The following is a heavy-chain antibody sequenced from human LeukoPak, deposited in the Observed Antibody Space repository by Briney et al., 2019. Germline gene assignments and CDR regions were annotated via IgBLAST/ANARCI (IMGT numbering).Heavy chain of an antibody. J-gene: IGHJ6*02. D-gene: IGHD3-16*02. CDR2: ISGSGGSS. CDR1: GFTFSNYA. CDR3: AKGTGIVMYCYYGMDL. Sequence: GGSLRLSCAASGFTFSNYAMSWVRQAPGKGLEWVSGISGSGGSSYYADSVKGRFSISRDNPKNTLHLQMNSLRAEDSAVYYCAKGTGIVMYCYYGMDLWGQGTTVIISS. V-gene: IGHV3-23*01.